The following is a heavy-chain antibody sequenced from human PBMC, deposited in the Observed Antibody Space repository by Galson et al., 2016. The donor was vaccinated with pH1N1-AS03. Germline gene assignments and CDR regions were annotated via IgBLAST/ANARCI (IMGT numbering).Heavy chain of an antibody. CDR2: INTDGSTT. CDR3: ARGSDDYIWGGYSGGY. V-gene: IGHV3-74*01. CDR1: GFSIRTYW. D-gene: IGHD3-16*01. J-gene: IGHJ4*02. Sequence: SLRLSCAGSGFSIRTYWMHWVRQVPGKGLVWVSRINTDGSTTDYADSVKGRFTISRDNAKNTLYLQMHSLGAEDTAFYYCARGSDDYIWGGYSGGYWSQGILVTVSS.